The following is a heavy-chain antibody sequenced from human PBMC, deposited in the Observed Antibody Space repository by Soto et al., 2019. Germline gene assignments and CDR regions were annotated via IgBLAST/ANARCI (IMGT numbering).Heavy chain of an antibody. CDR2: IYYSGST. CDR3: YITGTTPPRGLADYGMDV. V-gene: IGHV4-59*03. CDR1: GGSISSYY. Sequence: SETLSLTRTVSGGSISSYYWSWNRQPPGKGLEWTGYIYYSGSTNYNPSLKSRVTITRDTSASTAYMELSSLRSEDTAVYYCYITGTTPPRGLADYGMDVWGQGTTVTVSS. D-gene: IGHD1-20*01. J-gene: IGHJ6*02.